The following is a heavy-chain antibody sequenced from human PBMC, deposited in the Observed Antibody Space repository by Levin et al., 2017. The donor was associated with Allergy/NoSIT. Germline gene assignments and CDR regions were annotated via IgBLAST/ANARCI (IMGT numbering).Heavy chain of an antibody. D-gene: IGHD5-12*01. J-gene: IGHJ4*02. CDR2: IDYSGNT. Sequence: PSETLSLTCTVSGGSISSTGYYWGWTRQPPGKGLEWIGTIDYSGNTYYNPALKSRVTVSFDTSRIQFSLKVTSVTAADTAVYFCTRDRGGHVTDYWGQGTLVTVSS. V-gene: IGHV4-39*07. CDR3: TRDRGGHVTDY. CDR1: GGSISSTGYY.